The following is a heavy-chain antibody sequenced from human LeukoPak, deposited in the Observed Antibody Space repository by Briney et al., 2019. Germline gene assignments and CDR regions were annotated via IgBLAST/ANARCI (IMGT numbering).Heavy chain of an antibody. V-gene: IGHV3-30*02. Sequence: GGSLRLSCAASGFTFSSYGMHWVRQAPGKGLEWVAFIRYDGSNKYYADSVKGRFTISRDNSKNTLYLQMNSLRAEDTAVYYCAKDYDFWSDIDYWGQGTLVTVSS. J-gene: IGHJ4*02. CDR3: AKDYDFWSDIDY. CDR2: IRYDGSNK. D-gene: IGHD3-3*01. CDR1: GFTFSSYG.